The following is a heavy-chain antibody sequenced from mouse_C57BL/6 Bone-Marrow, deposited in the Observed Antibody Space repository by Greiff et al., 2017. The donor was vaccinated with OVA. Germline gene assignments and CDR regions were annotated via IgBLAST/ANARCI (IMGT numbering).Heavy chain of an antibody. CDR1: GYTFTDYY. Sequence: QVQLQQSGAELVRPGASVKLSCKASGYTFTDYYINWVKQRHGQGLEWIARIYPGSGNTYYNEKFKGKATLTAKKSSSITYMQRRSLTSEASAVYFCAREGVVATDYWGQGTTLTVSS. D-gene: IGHD1-1*01. CDR2: IYPGSGNT. CDR3: AREGVVATDY. V-gene: IGHV1-76*01. J-gene: IGHJ2*01.